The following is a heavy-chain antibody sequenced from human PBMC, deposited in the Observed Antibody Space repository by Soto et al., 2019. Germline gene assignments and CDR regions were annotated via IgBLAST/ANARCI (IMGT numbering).Heavy chain of an antibody. CDR2: IIPIFGTA. CDR1: GGTFSSYA. CDR3: ARVAATKARASSNYYYGMDV. V-gene: IGHV1-69*13. Sequence: GASVKVSCKASGGTFSSYAISWVRQAPGQGLEWMGGIIPIFGTANYAQKFQGRVTITADESTSTAYMELSSLRSEDTAVYYCARVAATKARASSNYYYGMDVWGQGTTVTVSS. D-gene: IGHD5-12*01. J-gene: IGHJ6*02.